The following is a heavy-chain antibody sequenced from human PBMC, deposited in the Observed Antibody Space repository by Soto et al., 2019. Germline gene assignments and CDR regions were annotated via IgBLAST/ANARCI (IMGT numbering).Heavy chain of an antibody. CDR3: AKMSSENYYAPVFS. CDR2: ISSSGNTI. V-gene: IGHV3-11*01. D-gene: IGHD3-22*01. J-gene: IGHJ4*02. CDR1: GFTFSDYY. Sequence: QVQLVESGGGLVKTSGSLRIACAASGFTFSDYYMSWVRQAPGKGLEWVSYISSSGNTIYYADSVKGRFTISRDNAKNSVYLQMNSLRAEDTALYFCAKMSSENYYAPVFSWGKGTLVTVSS.